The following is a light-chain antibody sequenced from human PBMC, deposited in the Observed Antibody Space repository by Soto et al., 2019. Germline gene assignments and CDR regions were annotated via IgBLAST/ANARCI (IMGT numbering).Light chain of an antibody. CDR3: ETWDDNAWV. CDR2: LEGSGSY. CDR1: SGHSGFI. Sequence: QSVLTQSSSASASLGSSVKLTCTLSSGHSGFIIAWHQQQPGKAPRYLMKLEGSGSYNKGSGVPDRFSGSSSGADRYLTISNLQFEDEADYYCETWDDNAWVFGGGTKVTFL. J-gene: IGLJ3*02. V-gene: IGLV4-60*02.